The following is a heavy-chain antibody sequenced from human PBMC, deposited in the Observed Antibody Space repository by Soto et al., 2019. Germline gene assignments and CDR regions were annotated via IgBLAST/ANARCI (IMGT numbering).Heavy chain of an antibody. Sequence: PSETLSLTCNVSGGSISTCYCTWVWQSQAKGLEWIGYMYYNGSINYNPSLKSRVTISIDTSKNHFSLTLKSVTAADTAVYYCASVGNWFDPWGQGVLVTVSS. CDR3: ASVGNWFDP. J-gene: IGHJ5*01. V-gene: IGHV4-59*01. D-gene: IGHD1-26*01. CDR1: GGSISTCY. CDR2: MYYNGSI.